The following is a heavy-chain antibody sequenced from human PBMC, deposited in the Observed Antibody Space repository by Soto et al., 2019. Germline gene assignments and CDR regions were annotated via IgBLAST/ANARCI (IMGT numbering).Heavy chain of an antibody. CDR1: GDSVGSGSYY. CDR2: IYYSGCT. CDR3: AVYYYDSSGYTFDY. Sequence: SETLSLTCTVSGDSVGSGSYYWSWIRQPPGKGLEWIGYIYYSGCTNYNPSLKSRVTISVDTSKNQFSLKLSSVTAADTAVYYCAVYYYDSSGYTFDYWGQGTLVTVSS. V-gene: IGHV4-61*01. J-gene: IGHJ4*02. D-gene: IGHD3-22*01.